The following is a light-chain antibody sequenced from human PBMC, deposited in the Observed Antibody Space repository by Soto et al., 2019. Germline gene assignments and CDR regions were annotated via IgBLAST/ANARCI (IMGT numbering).Light chain of an antibody. CDR2: STS. CDR1: QNIENY. Sequence: IQLTQSPSSLSASVGDRVTVSCRSSQNIENYLSWYVQRPGKAPELLVYSTSKLKSGVPSRFRGSGSGTDFSLTISRLQSEDFGNYYCQQSSNIPWTFGQGTKVEIK. V-gene: IGKV1-39*01. J-gene: IGKJ1*01. CDR3: QQSSNIPWT.